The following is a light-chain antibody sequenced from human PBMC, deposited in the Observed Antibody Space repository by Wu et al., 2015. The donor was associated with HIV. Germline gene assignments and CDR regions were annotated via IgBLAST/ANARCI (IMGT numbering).Light chain of an antibody. Sequence: EIVMTQSPATLSVSPGERATLSCRASQSVRSNLAWYQQKPGQVPRLLIYGASTRATGIPARFSGSGSGTEFILTISSLQSEDFAVYYCQQYNNWPETFGQGTKVEIK. CDR1: QSVRSN. J-gene: IGKJ1*01. CDR2: GAS. V-gene: IGKV3-15*01. CDR3: QQYNNWPET.